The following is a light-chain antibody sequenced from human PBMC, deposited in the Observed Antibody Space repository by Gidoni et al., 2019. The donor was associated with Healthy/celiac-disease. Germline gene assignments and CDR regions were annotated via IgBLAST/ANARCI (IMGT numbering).Light chain of an antibody. CDR2: DVS. CDR1: SSDVGGYNY. V-gene: IGLV2-14*01. CDR3: SSYTSSSTPYV. J-gene: IGLJ1*01. Sequence: QSALTQPAPVAGSPGQSITISCTGPSSDVGGYNYVSWYQQHPGKAPKLMIYDVSNRPSGVSNRFSGSKSGNTASLTISVLQAEDEADYYCSSYTSSSTPYVFGTGTKVPVL.